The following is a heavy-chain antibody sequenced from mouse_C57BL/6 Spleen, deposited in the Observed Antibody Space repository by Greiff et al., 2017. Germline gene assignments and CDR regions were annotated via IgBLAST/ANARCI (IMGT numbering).Heavy chain of an antibody. CDR2: INPYNGGT. D-gene: IGHD2-4*01. Sequence: EVQLQQSGPVLVKPGASVKMSCKASGYTFTDYYMNWVKQSPGKSLEWIGVINPYNGGTSYNQKFKGKATLTVGKSSSTAYLELNSLTSEDSAVYYGARGGYDYPWFAYWGQGTLVTVSA. V-gene: IGHV1-19*01. J-gene: IGHJ3*01. CDR1: GYTFTDYY. CDR3: ARGGYDYPWFAY.